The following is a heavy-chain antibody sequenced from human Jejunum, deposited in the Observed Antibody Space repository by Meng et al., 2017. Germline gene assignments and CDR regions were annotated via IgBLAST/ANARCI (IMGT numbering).Heavy chain of an antibody. CDR2: FTRGGTT. D-gene: IGHD1-26*01. J-gene: IGHJ4*02. V-gene: IGHV4-34*02. Sequence: QGRLQQWGEGLLRLSETLSLSCAVYGGSISGYFWSWIRQAPGEGLEWVGEFTRGGTTNYNPSLKSRVTISADTSKNQFSLTLSSVSAADTAVYYCARHEVDFDNWGQGTLVTVSS. CDR3: ARHEVDFDN. CDR1: GGSISGYF.